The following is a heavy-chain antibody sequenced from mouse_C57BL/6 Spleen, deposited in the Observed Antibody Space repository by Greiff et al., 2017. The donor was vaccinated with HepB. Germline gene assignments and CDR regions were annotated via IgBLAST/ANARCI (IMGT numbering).Heavy chain of an antibody. CDR1: GYTFTSYW. J-gene: IGHJ2*01. CDR3: ARGSTTVVHYFDY. D-gene: IGHD1-1*01. CDR2: IDPSDSYT. Sequence: VQLVESGAELVKPGASVKLSCKASGYTFTSYWMQWVKQRPGQGLEWIGEIDPSDSYTNYNQKFKGKATLTVDTSSSTAYMQLSSLTSEDSAVYYCARGSTTVVHYFDYWGQGTTLTVSS. V-gene: IGHV1-50*01.